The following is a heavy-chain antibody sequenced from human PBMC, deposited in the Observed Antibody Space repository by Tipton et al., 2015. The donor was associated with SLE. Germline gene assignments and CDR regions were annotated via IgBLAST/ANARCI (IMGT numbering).Heavy chain of an antibody. D-gene: IGHD1-26*01. CDR3: AREVFGGSYKSFDI. V-gene: IGHV4-39*02. CDR2: LYYTGST. CDR1: GGSISSSSYY. J-gene: IGHJ3*02. Sequence: TLSLTCTVSGGSISSSSYYWGWIRQPPGRGLEWIGSLYYTGSTYYNPSLKSRVTISVDTSKNQFSLKLSSVTAADTAVYYCAREVFGGSYKSFDIWGQGTMVTVSS.